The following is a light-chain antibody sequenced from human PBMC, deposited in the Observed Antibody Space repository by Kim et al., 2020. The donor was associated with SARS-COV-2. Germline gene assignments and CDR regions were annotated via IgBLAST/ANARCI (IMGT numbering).Light chain of an antibody. Sequence: SYELTQPPSVSVSPGQTASITCSGDKLGEKFASWYQQKPGRSPVLVIFQDNKRPSGIPERFSGSNSGNTATLTISGAQAMDEADFYCQTWDSATQVVFGGGTQLTVL. CDR3: QTWDSATQVV. J-gene: IGLJ2*01. V-gene: IGLV3-1*01. CDR2: QDN. CDR1: KLGEKF.